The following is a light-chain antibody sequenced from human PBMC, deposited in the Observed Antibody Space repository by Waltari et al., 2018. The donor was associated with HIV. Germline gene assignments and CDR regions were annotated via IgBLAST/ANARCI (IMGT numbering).Light chain of an antibody. J-gene: IGLJ2*01. Sequence: LTQPASVSGSPGQSITISCTGTSSDVGGYNYVSWYQHHPGKAPKLLIYEVSNRPSGVSNRFSGSKSGNTASLIISGLQAEDEADYYCSSYTSSSTLAVFGGGTKLTVL. CDR2: EVS. V-gene: IGLV2-14*01. CDR3: SSYTSSSTLAV. CDR1: SSDVGGYNY.